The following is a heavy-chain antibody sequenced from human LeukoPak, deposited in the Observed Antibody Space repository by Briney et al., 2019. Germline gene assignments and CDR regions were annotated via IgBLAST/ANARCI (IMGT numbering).Heavy chain of an antibody. CDR2: IYYSGST. Sequence: SETLSLTCTVSGGSISSYYWSWIRQPPGKGLEWIGYIYYSGSTNYKPSLKSRVTISVDTSKNQFSLKLSSVTAADTAVYYCARVGMQLELGEPYYYYYMDVWGKGTTVTISS. J-gene: IGHJ6*03. D-gene: IGHD1-7*01. CDR3: ARVGMQLELGEPYYYYYMDV. V-gene: IGHV4-59*01. CDR1: GGSISSYY.